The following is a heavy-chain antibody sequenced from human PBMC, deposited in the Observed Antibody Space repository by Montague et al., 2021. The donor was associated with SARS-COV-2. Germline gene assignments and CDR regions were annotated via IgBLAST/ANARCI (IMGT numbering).Heavy chain of an antibody. CDR3: ARQYSATPPAVS. CDR1: GGSISCFF. Sequence: SETLSLTCTVSGGSISCFFWTWFRQPPGKGLEWIGYISYSGSTNYNPSLTSRLTMSLDTSNNQFSLEVNSVTAADTAVYYCARQYSATPPAVSWGHGTLVTVSS. J-gene: IGHJ5*01. CDR2: ISYSGST. D-gene: IGHD2-15*01. V-gene: IGHV4-59*08.